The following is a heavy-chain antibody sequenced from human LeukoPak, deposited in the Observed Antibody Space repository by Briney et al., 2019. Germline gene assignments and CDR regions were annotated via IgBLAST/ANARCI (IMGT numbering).Heavy chain of an antibody. D-gene: IGHD2-21*01. Sequence: ASVKVFCKASGYTFTSYDINWVRQATGQGLEWMGWMNPNSGNTGYAQKFQGRVTITRNTSISTAYMELSSLRSEDTAVYYCARCRGLCWARLAIFDYWGQGTLVTVSS. V-gene: IGHV1-8*03. J-gene: IGHJ4*02. CDR2: MNPNSGNT. CDR1: GYTFTSYD. CDR3: ARCRGLCWARLAIFDY.